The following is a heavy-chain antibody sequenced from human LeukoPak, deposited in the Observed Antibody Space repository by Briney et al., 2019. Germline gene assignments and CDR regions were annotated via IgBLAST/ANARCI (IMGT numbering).Heavy chain of an antibody. Sequence: ASVKVFCKASGYTFTGYYMHWVRQAPGQGLDWMAWINPHSGRTNYAQKFQGRVTMTRHTSISTAYMELGRLRSDDTAVDYCARDKYYYDSSGPAPFDYWGQGTLVTVSS. V-gene: IGHV1-2*02. CDR3: ARDKYYYDSSGPAPFDY. CDR2: INPHSGRT. D-gene: IGHD3-22*01. CDR1: GYTFTGYY. J-gene: IGHJ4*02.